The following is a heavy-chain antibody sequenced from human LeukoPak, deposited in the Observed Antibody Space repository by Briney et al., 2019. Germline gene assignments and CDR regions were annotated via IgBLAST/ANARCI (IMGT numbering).Heavy chain of an antibody. Sequence: SETLSLTCTVSGGSISSYYWSWIRQPPGKGLEWIGYISYSGSTNYNPSLKSRVTISVDTSKNQFSLQLSSVTAADTAVYYCARDDYRGVTNFDPWGQGTLVTVSS. CDR1: GGSISSYY. CDR3: ARDDYRGVTNFDP. V-gene: IGHV4-59*01. CDR2: ISYSGST. D-gene: IGHD3-10*01. J-gene: IGHJ5*02.